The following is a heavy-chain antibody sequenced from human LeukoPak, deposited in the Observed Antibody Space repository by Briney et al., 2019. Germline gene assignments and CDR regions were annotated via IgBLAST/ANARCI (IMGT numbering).Heavy chain of an antibody. D-gene: IGHD1-26*01. CDR1: GGSISSYY. CDR3: ARDRSYIWFDP. V-gene: IGHV4-59*01. Sequence: PSETLSLTCTVSGGSISSYYWSWIRQPPGKGLEWIGYFYYSGSTNYNPSLKSRVTISVDTSKNQFSPKLSSVTAADTAVYYCARDRSYIWFDPWGQGTLVTVSS. CDR2: FYYSGST. J-gene: IGHJ5*02.